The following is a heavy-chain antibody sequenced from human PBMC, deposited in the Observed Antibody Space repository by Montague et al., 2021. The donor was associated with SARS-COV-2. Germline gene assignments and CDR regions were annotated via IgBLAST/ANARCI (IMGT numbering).Heavy chain of an antibody. D-gene: IGHD2-15*01. J-gene: IGHJ4*02. V-gene: IGHV4-4*07. CDR2: IYSSGST. CDR3: ARGYSHCSGGSCVFDY. CDR1: GGSISNYY. Sequence: SETLSLTCTVSGGSISNYYWCWIRHPAGKGLEWIGRIYSSGSTNYNPPLNSRISMSVDTSKNQFYLQLSSVTAADTAIYYCARGYSHCSGGSCVFDYWGQGTLVTVSS.